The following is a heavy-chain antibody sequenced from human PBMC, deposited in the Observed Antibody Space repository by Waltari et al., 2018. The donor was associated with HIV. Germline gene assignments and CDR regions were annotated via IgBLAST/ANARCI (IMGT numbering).Heavy chain of an antibody. D-gene: IGHD1-20*01. CDR1: GGTFSSYT. CDR3: ARDPVNNWNRWDFDY. V-gene: IGHV1-69*08. J-gene: IGHJ4*02. CDR2: ISPYRGIA. Sequence: QVQLVQSGAEVKKPGSSVKVSCKASGGTFSSYTISWVRQAPGQGLEWMGRISPYRGIANYSQKFQGRVTITADNSTSTAYMELSSLRSEDTAVYYCARDPVNNWNRWDFDYWGQGTLVTVSS.